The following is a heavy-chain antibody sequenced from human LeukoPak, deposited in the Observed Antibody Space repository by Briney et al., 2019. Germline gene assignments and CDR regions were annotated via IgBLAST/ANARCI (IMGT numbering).Heavy chain of an antibody. V-gene: IGHV4-4*07. J-gene: IGHJ4*02. CDR3: ASQSLYSPLVDY. CDR1: GGSISSYY. CDR2: IYTSGST. D-gene: IGHD5-18*01. Sequence: SETLSLTCTVSGGSISSYYWSWIRQPAGKGLEWIGRIYTSGSTNYNPSLKSRVTMSVDTSKNQFSLKLSSVTAADTAVYYCASQSLYSPLVDYWGQGTLVTVSS.